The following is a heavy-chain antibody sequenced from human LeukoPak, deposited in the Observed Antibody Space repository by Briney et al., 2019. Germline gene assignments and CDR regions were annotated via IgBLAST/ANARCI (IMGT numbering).Heavy chain of an antibody. D-gene: IGHD3-3*01. CDR3: ARVHTIFGVVID. CDR1: GGSISSGDYY. V-gene: IGHV4-61*02. J-gene: IGHJ4*02. Sequence: PSETLSLTCTVSGGSISSGDYYWSWIRQPAGKGLEWIGRIYTSGSTNYNPSLKSRVTISVDTSKNQFSLKLSSVTAADTAVYYCARVHTIFGVVIDWGQGTLVTVSS. CDR2: IYTSGST.